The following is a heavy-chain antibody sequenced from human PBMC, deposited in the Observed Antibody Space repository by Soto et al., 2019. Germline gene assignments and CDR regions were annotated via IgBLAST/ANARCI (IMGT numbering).Heavy chain of an antibody. CDR2: ISYDETNK. CDR3: ARGASDFWGGYPEIHYFDY. Sequence: LRLSCTTCEFALRAYPLHWVRPAPGKGLDWVAVISYDETNKYYADSVKGRFTISRDNSKNTLYLQMNSLRADDTAVYYCARGASDFWGGYPEIHYFDYWGQGTLVSVSA. CDR1: EFALRAYP. V-gene: IGHV3-30-3*01. J-gene: IGHJ4*02. D-gene: IGHD3-3*01.